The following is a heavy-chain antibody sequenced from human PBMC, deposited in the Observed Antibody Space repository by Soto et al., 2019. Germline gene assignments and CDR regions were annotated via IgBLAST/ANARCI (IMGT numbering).Heavy chain of an antibody. V-gene: IGHV4-39*01. CDR3: AGQTFTIAAASYGRSNWFDP. CDR2: IYFTGNT. J-gene: IGHJ5*02. CDR1: GGSITSSSHF. D-gene: IGHD6-25*01. Sequence: LSLTCTASGGSITSSSHFWGWVRQPPGKGLEWIGTIYFTGNTYYTPSLRSRLTMSIDTSKNEFSLRLNSVTAADTAVYYCAGQTFTIAAASYGRSNWFDPWGPGTLVTVSS.